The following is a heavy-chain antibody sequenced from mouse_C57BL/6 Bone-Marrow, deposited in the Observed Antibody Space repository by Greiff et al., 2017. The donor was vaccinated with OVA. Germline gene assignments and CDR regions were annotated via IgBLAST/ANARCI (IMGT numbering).Heavy chain of an antibody. V-gene: IGHV1-15*01. Sequence: QVQLQQSGAELVRPGASVTLSCKASGYTFTDYEMHWVKQTPVHGLEWIGAIDPETGGTAYNQKFKGKAILTADKSSSTAYMELRSLTSEDSAVYYCTRGSTAQGTYFDDWGQGTTVTVSS. CDR2: IDPETGGT. D-gene: IGHD3-2*02. J-gene: IGHJ2*01. CDR1: GYTFTDYE. CDR3: TRGSTAQGTYFDD.